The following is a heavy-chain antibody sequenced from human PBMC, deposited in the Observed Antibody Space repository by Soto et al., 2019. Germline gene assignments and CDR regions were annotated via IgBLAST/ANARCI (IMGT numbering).Heavy chain of an antibody. CDR2: ICNSGTT. D-gene: IGHD6-13*01. CDR1: GGSIRSYC. V-gene: IGHV4-59*08. Sequence: SETLSLTCTVSGGSIRSYCWTWIRQPPGEGLEWIGCICNSGTTNYNPSLKSRVAISIDSSKSQFSLQLSSVTAADTAVYYCARTTRAAAGRGGGKDYYYYYMDVWGKGTTVTVSS. J-gene: IGHJ6*03. CDR3: ARTTRAAAGRGGGKDYYYYYMDV.